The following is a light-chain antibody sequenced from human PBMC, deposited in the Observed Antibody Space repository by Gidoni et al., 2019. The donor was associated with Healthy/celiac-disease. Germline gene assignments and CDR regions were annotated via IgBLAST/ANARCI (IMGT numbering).Light chain of an antibody. CDR2: AAS. CDR3: QQSYSTPFT. J-gene: IGKJ2*01. V-gene: IGKV1-39*01. CDR1: QSISSY. Sequence: DIQMTQSPSPLSASVEGRVTITSGGSQSISSYLNWYQQKPGKAPKLLIYAASSLQSGVPSRFSGSGSGTDFTLTISSQQPEDFATYYCQQSYSTPFTFGQGTKLEIK.